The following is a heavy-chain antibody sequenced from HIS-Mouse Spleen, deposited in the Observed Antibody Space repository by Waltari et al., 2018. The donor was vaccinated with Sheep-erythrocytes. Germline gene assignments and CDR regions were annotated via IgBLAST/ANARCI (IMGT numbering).Heavy chain of an antibody. D-gene: IGHD1-26*01. J-gene: IGHJ4*02. CDR1: VFTFISYW. V-gene: IGHV3-74*01. CDR3: ARETEWELSFDY. CDR2: INSDGSST. Sequence: EVQLVESGGGLVQPGGSLSLSCAASVFTFISYWMHWVRQAPGKGLVWVSRINSDGSSTSYADSVKGRFTISRDNAKNTLYLQMNSLRAEDTAVYYCARETEWELSFDYWGQGTLVTVSS.